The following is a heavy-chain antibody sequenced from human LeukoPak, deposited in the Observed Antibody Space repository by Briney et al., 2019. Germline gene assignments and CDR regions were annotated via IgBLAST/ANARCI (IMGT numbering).Heavy chain of an antibody. CDR1: GGSISNYY. CDR2: IYISGST. J-gene: IGHJ4*02. CDR3: ARIGNYYFDY. Sequence: PSETLSLTCTVSGGSISNYYWSWIRQPAGKGLEWIGRIYISGSTNYNPSLKSRVTISVDKSKNQFSLKLTSVTAADTAVYYCARIGNYYFDYWGQGTLVTVSS. V-gene: IGHV4-4*07. D-gene: IGHD1-1*01.